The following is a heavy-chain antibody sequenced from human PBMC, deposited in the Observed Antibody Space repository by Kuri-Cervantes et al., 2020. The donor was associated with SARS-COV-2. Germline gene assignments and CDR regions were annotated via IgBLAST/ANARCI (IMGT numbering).Heavy chain of an antibody. D-gene: IGHD2-15*01. V-gene: IGHV3-21*04. CDR2: ISSSSSYI. Sequence: GESLKISCAASGFTFSDHYMDWVRQAPGKGLEWVSSISSSSSYIYYADSVKGRFTISRDNAKNSLYLQMNSLRAEDTAVYYCAKDPPLLRYFQHWGQGTLVTVSS. J-gene: IGHJ1*01. CDR3: AKDPPLLRYFQH. CDR1: GFTFSDHY.